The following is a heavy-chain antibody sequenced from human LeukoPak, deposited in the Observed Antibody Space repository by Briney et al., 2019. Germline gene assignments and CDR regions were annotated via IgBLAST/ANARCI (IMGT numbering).Heavy chain of an antibody. D-gene: IGHD6-19*01. V-gene: IGHV3-11*01. CDR3: ARERSGWDCLDY. J-gene: IGHJ4*02. Sequence: PGGSLRLSCAASGFTFSDYYMSWIRQAPGEGMEWVSYISSSGSTIYYADSVKGRFTISRDNAKNSLYLQMNSLRAEDTAVYYCARERSGWDCLDYWGQGTLVTVSS. CDR1: GFTFSDYY. CDR2: ISSSGSTI.